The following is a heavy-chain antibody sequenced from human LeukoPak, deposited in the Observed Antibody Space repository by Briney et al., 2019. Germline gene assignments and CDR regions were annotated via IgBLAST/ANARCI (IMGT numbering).Heavy chain of an antibody. Sequence: ASVKVSCKASGYTFTSYGISWVRQAPGQGLEWMGWISAYNGNTNDAQKRQGRVTMTTDTSTSTAYMELRSLRSDDTAVYYCARVPPVAVAGEWRLDYWGQGTLVTVSS. V-gene: IGHV1-18*01. J-gene: IGHJ4*02. CDR3: ARVPPVAVAGEWRLDY. D-gene: IGHD6-19*01. CDR1: GYTFTSYG. CDR2: ISAYNGNT.